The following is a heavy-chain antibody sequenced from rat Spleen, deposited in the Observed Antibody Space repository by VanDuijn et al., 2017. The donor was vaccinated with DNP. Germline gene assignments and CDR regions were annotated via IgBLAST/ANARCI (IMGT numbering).Heavy chain of an antibody. Sequence: EVQLVESGGGLVQPGRSMKFSCAATGFTFSSFPMGWVRQAPTQGLEWVATISSSGRDTYYRDSVRGRFTISRDNARDILYLQMNSLRSEDTATYYCTRGGKWGGDYWGQGVMVTVSS. CDR3: TRGGKWGGDY. V-gene: IGHV5-46*01. CDR1: GFTFSSFP. J-gene: IGHJ2*01. D-gene: IGHD3-7*01. CDR2: ISSSGRDT.